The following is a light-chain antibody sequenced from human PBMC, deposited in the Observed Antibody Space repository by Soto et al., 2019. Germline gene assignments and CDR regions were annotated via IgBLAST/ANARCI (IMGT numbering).Light chain of an antibody. CDR3: SSYAGSNSFV. V-gene: IGLV2-14*01. Sequence: QSALTQPASVSGSPGQSITVSCTGTSSDIGGYNYVSWYQQHPGKAPKLMVYEVTNRPSGVSDRFSGSKSGNTASLTISGLQADDEGYYYCSSYAGSNSFVFGTGTKLTVL. CDR1: SSDIGGYNY. J-gene: IGLJ1*01. CDR2: EVT.